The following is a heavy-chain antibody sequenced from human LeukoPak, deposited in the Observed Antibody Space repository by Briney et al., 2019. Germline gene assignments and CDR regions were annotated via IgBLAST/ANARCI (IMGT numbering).Heavy chain of an antibody. CDR1: GYSISSGYY. CDR2: IYHSGST. V-gene: IGHV4-38-2*01. J-gene: IGHJ4*02. Sequence: SGTLSLTCAVSGYSISSGYYWGWIRQPPGKGLEWIGSIYHSGSTYYNPSLKSRVTISVDTSKNQFSLKLSSVTAADTAVYYCARRGSSAGSFDYWGQGTLVTVSS. CDR3: ARRGSSAGSFDY. D-gene: IGHD6-6*01.